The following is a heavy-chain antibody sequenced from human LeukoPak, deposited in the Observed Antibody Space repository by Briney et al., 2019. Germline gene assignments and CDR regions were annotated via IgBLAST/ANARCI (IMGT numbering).Heavy chain of an antibody. CDR2: INHSGST. CDR1: GGSVDFHY. CDR3: ARQDSPWRT. J-gene: IGHJ5*02. Sequence: PSETLSLTCGVFGGSVDFHYWSWIRQPPGKGLEWIAEINHSGSTNFNPSLQSRVTISLDKSKNQFSLNLTSVTAADTAVYYCARQDSPWRTWGQGTLVTVSS. V-gene: IGHV4-34*01. D-gene: IGHD4-11*01.